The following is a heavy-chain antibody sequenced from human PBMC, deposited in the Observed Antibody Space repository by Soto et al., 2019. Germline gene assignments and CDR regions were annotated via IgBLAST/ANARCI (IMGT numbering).Heavy chain of an antibody. J-gene: IGHJ6*02. V-gene: IGHV1-24*01. D-gene: IGHD6-6*01. CDR2: FDPEDGET. Sequence: QVQLVQSGAEVKKPGASVKVSCKVSGYTLTELSMHWVRQAPGKGLEWMGGFDPEDGETIYAQKFQGRVTMTEDTSTDTAYMELSSLRSEDTAVYYCATAHNEAARTPYYYYGMDVWGQGTTVTVSS. CDR1: GYTLTELS. CDR3: ATAHNEAARTPYYYYGMDV.